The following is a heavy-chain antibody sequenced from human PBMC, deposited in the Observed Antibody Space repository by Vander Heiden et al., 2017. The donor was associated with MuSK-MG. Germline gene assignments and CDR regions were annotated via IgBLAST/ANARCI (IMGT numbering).Heavy chain of an antibody. CDR2: INHSGST. D-gene: IGHD6-19*01. Sequence: QVQLQQWGAGLLKPSETLSLTCAVYGGSFSGYYWSWIRQPPGKGLEWIGEINHSGSTNYNPSLKSRVTISVDTSKNQFSLKLSSVPAADTAVYYCARGRSGWYSPPNDYWGQGTLVTVSS. J-gene: IGHJ4*02. V-gene: IGHV4-34*01. CDR1: GGSFSGYY. CDR3: ARGRSGWYSPPNDY.